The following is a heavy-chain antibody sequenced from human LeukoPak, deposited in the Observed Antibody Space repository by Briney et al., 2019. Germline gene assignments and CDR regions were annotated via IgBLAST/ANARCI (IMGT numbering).Heavy chain of an antibody. Sequence: SVKVSCKASGGTFSSYAISWVRQAPGLGLEWMGGIIPIFGTANYAQKFQGRVTITADESTSTAYMELSSLRSEDTAVYYCARGHCSGGSCYDYWGQGTLVTVSS. V-gene: IGHV1-69*13. CDR1: GGTFSSYA. CDR3: ARGHCSGGSCYDY. J-gene: IGHJ4*02. D-gene: IGHD2-15*01. CDR2: IIPIFGTA.